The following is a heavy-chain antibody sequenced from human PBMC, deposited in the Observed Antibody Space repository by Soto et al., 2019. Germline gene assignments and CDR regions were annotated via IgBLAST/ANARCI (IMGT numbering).Heavy chain of an antibody. CDR2: IYYSGST. V-gene: IGHV4-39*01. J-gene: IGHJ5*02. CDR3: ARHVVPLVVPAAIPPPSNWFDP. CDR1: GGSISSSSYY. Sequence: QLLESGPGLVKPSETLSLTCTVSGGSISSSSYYWGWIRQPPGKGLEWIGSIYYSGSTYYNPSLKSRVTISVDTSKNQFSPKLSSVTPADTAVYYWARHVVPLVVPAAIPPPSNWFDPWGQGTLVTVSS. D-gene: IGHD2-2*01.